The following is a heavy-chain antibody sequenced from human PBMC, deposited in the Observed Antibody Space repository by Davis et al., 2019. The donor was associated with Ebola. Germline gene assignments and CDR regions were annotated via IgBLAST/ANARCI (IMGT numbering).Heavy chain of an antibody. CDR3: ARGDWNDVPTV. CDR1: GYSFTSYY. CDR2: LHPGADNT. Sequence: AASVKVSCKASGYSFTSYYMHWLRQAPGQGPEWMGTLHPGADNTVNAHKFQGRVTMTKVTSTTTVYMELSSLGSDDTAVYYCARGDWNDVPTVWGQGTLVTVSS. D-gene: IGHD1-1*01. J-gene: IGHJ4*02. V-gene: IGHV1-46*01.